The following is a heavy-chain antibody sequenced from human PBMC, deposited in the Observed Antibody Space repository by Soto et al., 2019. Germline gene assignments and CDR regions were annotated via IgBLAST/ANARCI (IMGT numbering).Heavy chain of an antibody. CDR2: ISWNSGSI. CDR1: GFTFDDYA. D-gene: IGHD3-16*01. V-gene: IGHV3-9*01. Sequence: GGSLRLSCAASGFTFDDYAMHWVRQAPGKGLEWVSGISWNSGSIGYADSVKGRFTISRDNAKNSLYLQMNSLGAEDQTVRSDSGGSLILSCAASGFTFDDYAMHW. CDR3: SGGSLILSCAASGFTFDDYAMH. J-gene: IGHJ1*01.